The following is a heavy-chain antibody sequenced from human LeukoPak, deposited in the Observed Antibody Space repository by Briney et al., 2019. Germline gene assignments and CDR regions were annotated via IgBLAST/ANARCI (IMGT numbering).Heavy chain of an antibody. CDR2: IYPEDSET. V-gene: IGHV5-51*01. CDR1: GYSFSDYW. Sequence: GESLQISCKASGYSFSDYWIGWVRHMPGKGLEWMTIIYPEDSETRYSPSLQGQVTISADKSTNTAYLQWSSLKASDTAMYYCARRPPTYYDSSGSHFDYWGQGTLVTVSS. J-gene: IGHJ4*02. D-gene: IGHD3-22*01. CDR3: ARRPPTYYDSSGSHFDY.